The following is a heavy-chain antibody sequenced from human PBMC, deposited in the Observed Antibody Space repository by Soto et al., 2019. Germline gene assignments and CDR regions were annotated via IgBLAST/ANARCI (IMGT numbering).Heavy chain of an antibody. D-gene: IGHD4-17*01. J-gene: IGHJ5*02. V-gene: IGHV4-4*07. Sequence: SETLSLTCTVSGDSVSKYYWNWIRQPAGKGLEWIGRIHSTRSPNYNPSLKSRVTMSVDISKNQFSLKLNLTSVTAADTAVYYCARSPAYGDYANLDTWGQGTLVTVSS. CDR1: GDSVSKYY. CDR3: ARSPAYGDYANLDT. CDR2: IHSTRSP.